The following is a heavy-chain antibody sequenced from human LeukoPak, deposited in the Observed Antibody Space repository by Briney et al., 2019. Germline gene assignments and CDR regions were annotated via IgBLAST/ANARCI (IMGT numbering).Heavy chain of an antibody. CDR3: ARARRTDIDY. Sequence: GGSLRLSCAASGFTFSSHAMSWVRQAPGKGLEWVSAISGSGGSTYYADSVKGRFIISRDNAKNSLYLQMNSLRAEDTAVYYCARARRTDIDYWGQGTLVTVSS. CDR1: GFTFSSHA. V-gene: IGHV3-23*01. CDR2: ISGSGGST. J-gene: IGHJ4*02. D-gene: IGHD2-8*02.